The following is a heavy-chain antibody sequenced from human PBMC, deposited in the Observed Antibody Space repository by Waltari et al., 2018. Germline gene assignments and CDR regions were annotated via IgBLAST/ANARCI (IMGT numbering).Heavy chain of an antibody. CDR3: ATYIVASVGTAAFDV. Sequence: ACNAHAQGPGWKWIGNVSYRGTTYISPSLNSRVSISRDTSNNQLSLILGSMTAATMADYYCATYIVASVGTAAFDVWGQGTMVTVSS. V-gene: IGHV4-39*01. CDR2: VSYRGTT. D-gene: IGHD2-21*01. J-gene: IGHJ3*01.